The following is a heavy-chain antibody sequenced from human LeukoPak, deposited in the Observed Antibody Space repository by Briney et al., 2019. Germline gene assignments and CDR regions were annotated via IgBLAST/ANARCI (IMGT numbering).Heavy chain of an antibody. CDR3: ARGYAFTVFWFDP. Sequence: PGGSLRLSCAASGITFNSYAMYWVRQAPGKGLEWVAVISFDGSNKYYADSVKGRFTISGDNSKNTLYLQMNSLRTEETAVYYCARGYAFTVFWFDPWGQGTLVTVSS. V-gene: IGHV3-30-3*01. J-gene: IGHJ5*02. CDR2: ISFDGSNK. CDR1: GITFNSYA. D-gene: IGHD1-1*01.